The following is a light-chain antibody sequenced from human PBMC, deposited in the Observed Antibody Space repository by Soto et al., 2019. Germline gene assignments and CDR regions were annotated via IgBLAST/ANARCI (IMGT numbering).Light chain of an antibody. Sequence: QSALTQPPSASGSPGQSVSISCTGTSSDVGAYNYVSWYQQHPGKAPKLMIYDVSKRPSGVPDRFSGSKSGNTASLTVSGLQAEDEADYCCSSYAGSVYVFGTGTKLTVL. CDR3: SSYAGSVYV. V-gene: IGLV2-8*01. J-gene: IGLJ1*01. CDR2: DVS. CDR1: SSDVGAYNY.